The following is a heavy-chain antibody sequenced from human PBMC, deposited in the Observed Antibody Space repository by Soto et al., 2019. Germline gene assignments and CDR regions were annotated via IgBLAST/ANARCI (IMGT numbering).Heavy chain of an antibody. J-gene: IGHJ1*01. D-gene: IGHD3-22*01. Sequence: SETLSLTCAVSGGSISSGGYSWSWIRQPPGKGLEWIGYIYHSGSTYYNPSLKSRVTISVDRSKNQFSLKLSSVTAADTAVYYCASSATMIVVGGFQHWGQGTLVTVSS. V-gene: IGHV4-30-2*01. CDR1: GGSISSGGYS. CDR3: ASSATMIVVGGFQH. CDR2: IYHSGST.